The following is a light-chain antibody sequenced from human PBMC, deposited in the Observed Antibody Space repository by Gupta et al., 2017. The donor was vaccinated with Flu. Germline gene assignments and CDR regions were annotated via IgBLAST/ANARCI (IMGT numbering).Light chain of an antibody. CDR1: QSISSY. J-gene: IGKJ4*02. Sequence: DIQMPQSPSSLSASVGDRVTITCRASQSISSYLNWYQQKPGKAPKLLIYAASSLQSGVPSRFSGSGSGTDFTLTISSLQTEDFATYFCQQYEGMVLTFGEGTKLEFK. CDR3: QQYEGMVLT. CDR2: AAS. V-gene: IGKV1-39*01.